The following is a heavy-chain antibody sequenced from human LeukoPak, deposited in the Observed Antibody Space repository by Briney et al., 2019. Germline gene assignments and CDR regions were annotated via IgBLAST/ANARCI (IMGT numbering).Heavy chain of an antibody. CDR3: AKSSRSGWSTEFDY. J-gene: IGHJ4*02. Sequence: PGGSLRLSCAASGFTFSSYGMHWVRQAPGKGLEWVAVIWYDGSNKYYADSVKGRFTISRDNSKNTLYLQMNSLRAEDTAVYYCAKSSRSGWSTEFDYWGQGTLVTVSS. CDR1: GFTFSSYG. V-gene: IGHV3-33*06. CDR2: IWYDGSNK. D-gene: IGHD6-19*01.